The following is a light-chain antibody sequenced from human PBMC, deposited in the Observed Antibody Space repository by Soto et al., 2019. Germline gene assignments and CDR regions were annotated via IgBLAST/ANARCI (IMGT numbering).Light chain of an antibody. CDR2: DVS. J-gene: IGLJ1*01. CDR1: SSDVGGYNY. CDR3: SSYTSSNTRQIV. V-gene: IGLV2-14*01. Sequence: QSVLTQPASVSGSPGQSITISCTGTSSDVGGYNYVSWYQQHPGKASKFMIYDVSNWPSGVSNRFSGSKSGNTASLTISGLQAEDEADYYCSSYTSSNTRQIVFGTGTKLTVL.